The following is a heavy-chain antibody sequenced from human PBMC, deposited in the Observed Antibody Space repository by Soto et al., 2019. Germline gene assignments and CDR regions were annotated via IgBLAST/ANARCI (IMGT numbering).Heavy chain of an antibody. CDR1: VFTFSTYA. CDR3: AKHLHIVVRFSPLFSFYGLDV. Sequence: GGSLRLSCVAPVFTFSTYAMSWVREAPGKGLEWVAGIAASDGATYYADSVKGRFTISRDNSKNTLYLQMNSPRAEDTAVYYCAKHLHIVVRFSPLFSFYGLDVWGQGTTVTVSS. V-gene: IGHV3-23*01. CDR2: IAASDGAT. D-gene: IGHD2-2*01. J-gene: IGHJ6*02.